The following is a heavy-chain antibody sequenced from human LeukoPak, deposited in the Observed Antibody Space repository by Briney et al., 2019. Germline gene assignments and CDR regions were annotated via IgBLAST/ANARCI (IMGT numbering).Heavy chain of an antibody. Sequence: GGSLRLSCATSGFTFSNYGMHWVRQAPGKGLEWVAFIRFDGSTKYYADSVKGRFTISRDNSKNTLYLQMNSLRAEDTAVYYCAKECHTVVVPAANSDWGQGTLVTVSS. CDR2: IRFDGSTK. J-gene: IGHJ4*02. CDR1: GFTFSNYG. CDR3: AKECHTVVVPAANSD. D-gene: IGHD2-2*01. V-gene: IGHV3-30*02.